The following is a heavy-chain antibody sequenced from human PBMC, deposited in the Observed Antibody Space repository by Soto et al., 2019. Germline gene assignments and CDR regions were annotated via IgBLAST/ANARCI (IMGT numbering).Heavy chain of an antibody. D-gene: IGHD1-7*01. Sequence: QITLKESGPTLVKPTQTLTLTCTFSGFSLSTHGVAVGWIRQPPGKSLECLAIIYWDDDKRYNPYLKNRLTITMDTSKNQVVLTMTNVDPVDTATYRCAYRLPYNMNWESGWFDPWGQGTLVTVSS. CDR1: GFSLSTHGVA. CDR2: IYWDDDK. V-gene: IGHV2-5*02. CDR3: AYRLPYNMNWESGWFDP. J-gene: IGHJ5*02.